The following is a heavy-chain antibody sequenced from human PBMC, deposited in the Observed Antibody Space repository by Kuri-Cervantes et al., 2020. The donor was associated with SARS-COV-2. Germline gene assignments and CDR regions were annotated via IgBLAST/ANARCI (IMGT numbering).Heavy chain of an antibody. D-gene: IGHD2-2*01. CDR1: GASISSSTYY. Sequence: GSLRLSCTVSGASISSSTYYWGWIRQSPGKGLEWLGSIYESGDTYYSSSLKSRLSLSVDTSKNQFPLKLTSVTAADTAVYYCARVVPAAVFDYWGQGTLVTVSS. J-gene: IGHJ4*02. V-gene: IGHV4-39*06. CDR3: ARVVPAAVFDY. CDR2: IYESGDT.